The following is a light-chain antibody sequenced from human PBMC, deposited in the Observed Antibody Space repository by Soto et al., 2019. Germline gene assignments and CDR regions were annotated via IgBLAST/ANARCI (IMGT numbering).Light chain of an antibody. J-gene: IGLJ2*01. CDR1: SSDVGDYDY. V-gene: IGLV2-14*01. Sequence: QSALTQPASVSGSPGQSITISCTGTSSDVGDYDYVSWYQQHPGKAPKLLIYAVSNRPSGVSNRFSGSKSGNTASLTISGLQAEDEADYYCTSSTTTSTLDVVFGGGTKVTVL. CDR2: AVS. CDR3: TSSTTTSTLDVV.